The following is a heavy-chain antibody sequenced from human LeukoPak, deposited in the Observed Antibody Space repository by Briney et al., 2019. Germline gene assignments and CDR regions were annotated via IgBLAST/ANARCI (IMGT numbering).Heavy chain of an antibody. Sequence: GGSLRLSCAASGFTFSSYGIHWVRQAPGKGLEWVAVISYDGTNKYYADSVKGRITISRDDSENTLYLQMSSLRAEDTAVYYCARDMNNRGAFDIWGQGTMVTVSS. V-gene: IGHV3-30*03. CDR2: ISYDGTNK. CDR3: ARDMNNRGAFDI. CDR1: GFTFSSYG. D-gene: IGHD1/OR15-1a*01. J-gene: IGHJ3*02.